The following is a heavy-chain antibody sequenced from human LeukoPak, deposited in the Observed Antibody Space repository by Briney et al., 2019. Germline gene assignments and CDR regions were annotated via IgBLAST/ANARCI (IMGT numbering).Heavy chain of an antibody. D-gene: IGHD3-22*01. CDR2: IYHSGST. CDR3: ASLYYYDSSGYYYDY. J-gene: IGHJ4*02. CDR1: GGSISSSNW. Sequence: PSGTLSLTCAVSGGSISSSNWWSWVRQPPGKGLEWIGEIYHSGSTNYNPSLKSRVTISVDKSKNQFSLKLSSVTAADTAVYYCASLYYYDSSGYYYDYWGQGTLVTVSS. V-gene: IGHV4-4*02.